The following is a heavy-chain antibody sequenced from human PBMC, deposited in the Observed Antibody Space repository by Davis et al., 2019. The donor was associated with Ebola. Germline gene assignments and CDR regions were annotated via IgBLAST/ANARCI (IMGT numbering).Heavy chain of an antibody. CDR1: GFTFYRYE. D-gene: IGHD6-6*01. J-gene: IGHJ6*02. CDR2: ISGSATST. V-gene: IGHV3-48*03. CDR3: ARGIVSSSGLYYYGMDV. Sequence: GESLKISCAASGFTFYRYEMNWVRQAPGTGLEWVSYISGSATSTFYADSVKGRFTISRDNARDSLYLQMDSLRVEDTAVYYCARGIVSSSGLYYYGMDVWGQGTTVTVSS.